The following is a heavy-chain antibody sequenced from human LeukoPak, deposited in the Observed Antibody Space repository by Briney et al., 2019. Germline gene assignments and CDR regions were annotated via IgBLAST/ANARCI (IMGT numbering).Heavy chain of an antibody. J-gene: IGHJ4*02. D-gene: IGHD3-16*01. V-gene: IGHV4-59*01. CDR3: ARMITFDPCLDY. CDR1: GGSISSYY. Sequence: VKPSETLSLTCTVSGGSISSYYWSWIRQPPGKGLEWIGYIYYSGSTNYNPSLKSRVTISVDTSKNQFSLKLSSVTAADTAVYYCARMITFDPCLDYWGQGTLVTVSS. CDR2: IYYSGST.